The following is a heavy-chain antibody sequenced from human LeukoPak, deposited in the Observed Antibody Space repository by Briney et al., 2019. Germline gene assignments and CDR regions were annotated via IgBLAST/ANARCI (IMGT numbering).Heavy chain of an antibody. CDR2: INPSGGST. CDR3: ARCEVVAAAGLNFDY. D-gene: IGHD6-13*01. CDR1: GYTFTSYY. V-gene: IGHV1-46*01. Sequence: ASVKVSCKASGYTFTSYYMHWVRQAPGQGLEWMGIINPSGGSTSYAQKFQGRVTMTRDMSTSTVYMELSSLRSEDTAVYYCARCEVVAAAGLNFDYWGQGTLVTVSS. J-gene: IGHJ4*02.